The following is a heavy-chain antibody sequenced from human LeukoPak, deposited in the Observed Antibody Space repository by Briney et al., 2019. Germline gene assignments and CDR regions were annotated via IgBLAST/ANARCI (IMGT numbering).Heavy chain of an antibody. CDR3: ARDFSGYCSGGSCY. V-gene: IGHV3-21*01. Sequence: GGSLRLSCAASGFTFSSYSMNWVRQAPGKGLEWVSSISRSSSYIYYADSVKGRFTISRDNAKNSLYLQMNSLRAEDTAVYYCARDFSGYCSGGSCYWGQGTLVTVSS. CDR2: ISRSSSYI. D-gene: IGHD2-15*01. CDR1: GFTFSSYS. J-gene: IGHJ4*02.